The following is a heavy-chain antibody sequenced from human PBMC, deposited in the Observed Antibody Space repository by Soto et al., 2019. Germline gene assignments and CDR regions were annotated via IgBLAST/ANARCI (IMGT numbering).Heavy chain of an antibody. D-gene: IGHD2-21*02. CDR3: AKDRDWLGGNSVVSPFDY. J-gene: IGHJ4*02. V-gene: IGHV3-30*18. CDR1: GFTFSSYG. CDR2: ISYDGSNK. Sequence: GGSQRLSCAASGFTFSSYGMHWVRQAPGKGLEWVAVISYDGSNKYYADSVKGRFTISRDNSKNTLYLQMNSLRAEDTAVYYCAKDRDWLGGNSVVSPFDYWGQGTLVTVSS.